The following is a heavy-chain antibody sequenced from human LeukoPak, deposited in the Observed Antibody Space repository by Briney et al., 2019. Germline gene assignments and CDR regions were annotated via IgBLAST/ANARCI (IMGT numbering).Heavy chain of an antibody. CDR1: GGSFSGYY. J-gene: IGHJ5*02. CDR3: ARPLGYCSDSRCPQSWFDP. D-gene: IGHD2-15*01. V-gene: IGHV4-34*01. Sequence: SETLSLTCAVSGGSFSGYYWSWIRQPPGKGLEWIGEINHSGRTNYNPSLKSRVIISVDTSKNQFSLKLSSVTAADTAVYYCARPLGYCSDSRCPQSWFDPWGQGTLVTVSS. CDR2: INHSGRT.